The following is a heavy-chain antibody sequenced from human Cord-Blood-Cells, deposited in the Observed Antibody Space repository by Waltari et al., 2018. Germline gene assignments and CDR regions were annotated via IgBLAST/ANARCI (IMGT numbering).Heavy chain of an antibody. CDR3: ARYKYDFWSGYYYYYYYGMDV. CDR2: INHSGST. V-gene: IGHV4-34*01. CDR1: GGSFSGYY. Sequence: VQPRQWGAGLLKPSETLSLTCAVYGGSFSGYYWSWIRQPPGKGLEWIGEINHSGSTNYNPSLKSRVTISVDTSKNQFSLKLSSVTAADTAVYYCARYKYDFWSGYYYYYYYGMDVWGQGTTVTVSS. J-gene: IGHJ6*02. D-gene: IGHD3-3*01.